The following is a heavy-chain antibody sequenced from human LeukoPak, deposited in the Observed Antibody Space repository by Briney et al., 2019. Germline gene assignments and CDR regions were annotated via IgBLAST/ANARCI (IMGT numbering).Heavy chain of an antibody. CDR2: ISGSGGST. V-gene: IGHV3-23*01. CDR1: GFTFSSFG. D-gene: IGHD3-10*01. Sequence: GGTLRLSCAASGFTFSSFGMSWVRQAPGKGLEWVSAISGSGGSTYYADSVKGRFTISRDNSKNTLYLQINSLRDEDTAVYYCAKDRGIISDYWGQGILVTVSS. J-gene: IGHJ4*02. CDR3: AKDRGIISDY.